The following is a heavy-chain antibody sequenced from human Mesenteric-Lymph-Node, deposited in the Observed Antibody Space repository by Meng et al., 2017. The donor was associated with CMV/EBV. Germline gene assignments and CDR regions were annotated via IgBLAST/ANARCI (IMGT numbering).Heavy chain of an antibody. J-gene: IGHJ6*02. Sequence: GESLKISCAVSGFTFSNYSMNWVRQAPGKGLEWVSCISSSSTYIYYADSVKGRFTISRDNAKKSLYLQMNRLRAEDTAVYYCARDRIEDGMDVWGQGTTVTVSS. CDR2: ISSSSTYI. V-gene: IGHV3-21*01. D-gene: IGHD2-21*01. CDR3: ARDRIEDGMDV. CDR1: GFTFSNYS.